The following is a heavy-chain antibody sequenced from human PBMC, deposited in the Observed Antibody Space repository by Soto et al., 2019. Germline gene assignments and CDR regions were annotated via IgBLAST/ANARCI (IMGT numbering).Heavy chain of an antibody. D-gene: IGHD4-17*01. CDR2: IYYSGIT. CDR1: GGSISSYY. V-gene: IGHV4-59*01. CDR3: ARAQKGSDYGDYSYNWFDP. J-gene: IGHJ5*02. Sequence: PSETLSLTCTVSGGSISSYYWSWIRQPPGKGLEWIGYIYYSGITNYNPSLKSRVTISVDTSKNQFSLKLSSVTAADTAVYYCARAQKGSDYGDYSYNWFDPWGQGTLVTVSS.